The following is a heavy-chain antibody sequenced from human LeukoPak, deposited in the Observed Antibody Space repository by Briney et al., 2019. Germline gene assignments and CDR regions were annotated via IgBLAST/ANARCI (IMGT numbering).Heavy chain of an antibody. CDR1: GFTFSSYA. V-gene: IGHV3-64*01. Sequence: GGSLRLSCAASGFTFSSYAMHWVSQAPGKGLEYVSAISSNGGSTYYANSVKGRFTISRDNSKNTLYLQMGGLRAEDMAVYYCARGRRLDYYYYYYMDVWGKGTTVTVSS. CDR3: ARGRRLDYYYYYYMDV. J-gene: IGHJ6*03. CDR2: ISSNGGST.